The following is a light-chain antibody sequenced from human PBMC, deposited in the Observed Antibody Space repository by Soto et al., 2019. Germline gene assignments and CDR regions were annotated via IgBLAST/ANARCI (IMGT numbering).Light chain of an antibody. CDR2: KSS. V-gene: IGKV1-5*03. CDR3: QHYNTYST. Sequence: DIPRTQSPSPLSASVGDRAIITCRASQSISSWLAWYQQQPGKAPKLLIYKSSSLKSGPPSMISGSGSATEFTPTISSLHPDDFATYYCQHYNTYSTFGQGTKVDIK. J-gene: IGKJ1*01. CDR1: QSISSW.